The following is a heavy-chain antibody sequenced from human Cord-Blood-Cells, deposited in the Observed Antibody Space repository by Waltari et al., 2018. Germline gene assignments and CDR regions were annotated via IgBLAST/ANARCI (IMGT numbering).Heavy chain of an antibody. D-gene: IGHD2-8*01. CDR1: GGTFSSYA. Sequence: QVQLVQSGAEVKKPGSSVKVSCKASGGTFSSYAISWVRPAPGQGLGWMGGIIPIFGTANYAQKFQGRVTITADESTSTAYMELSSLRSEDTAVYYCARTPLGYCTNGVCYAEYFQHWGQGTLVTVSS. J-gene: IGHJ1*01. V-gene: IGHV1-69*12. CDR3: ARTPLGYCTNGVCYAEYFQH. CDR2: IIPIFGTA.